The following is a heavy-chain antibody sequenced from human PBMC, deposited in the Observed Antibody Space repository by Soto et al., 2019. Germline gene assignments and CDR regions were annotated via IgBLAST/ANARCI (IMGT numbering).Heavy chain of an antibody. V-gene: IGHV3-15*01. CDR2: IKRKSDGGTA. CDR3: IAGGDIDI. D-gene: IGHD3-10*01. J-gene: IGHJ4*02. Sequence: EVQLVESGGDLVKPGGSLRLSCAASGFTFNTALMSWVRQAPGKGLEWVGRIKRKSDGGTADYAAPVKGRFTISRDDSIKTLYLQMNSLKTEDTAVYYCIAGGDIDIWGQGTLVTVSS. CDR1: GFTFNTAL.